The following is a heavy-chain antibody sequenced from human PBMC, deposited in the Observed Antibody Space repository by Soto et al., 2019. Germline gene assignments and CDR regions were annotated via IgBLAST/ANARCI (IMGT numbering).Heavy chain of an antibody. J-gene: IGHJ4*02. Sequence: EVQLVESGGGLVQPGGSLRLSCAASGFTVSSNYMSWVRQAPGKGLEWVSVIYSGGSTYYADSVKGRFTISRDNSKNTLYLQMNSLRAEDTAVYYCARGLAAAGSYYFDYWGQGTLVTVSS. CDR2: IYSGGST. D-gene: IGHD6-13*01. V-gene: IGHV3-66*01. CDR1: GFTVSSNY. CDR3: ARGLAAAGSYYFDY.